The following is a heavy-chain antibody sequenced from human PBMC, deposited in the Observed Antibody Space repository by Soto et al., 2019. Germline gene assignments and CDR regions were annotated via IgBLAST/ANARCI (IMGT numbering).Heavy chain of an antibody. CDR1: GGSIISYY. CDR3: ARRAVAGTLLYYYYYGMDV. V-gene: IGHV4-59*01. J-gene: IGHJ6*02. Sequence: ETLSLTCTVSGGSIISYYWSWIRQPPGKGLEWIGYIYYSGSTNYNPSLKSRVTISVDTSKNQFSLKLSSVTAADTAVYYCARRAVAGTLLYYYYYGMDVWGQGTTVTVSS. CDR2: IYYSGST. D-gene: IGHD6-19*01.